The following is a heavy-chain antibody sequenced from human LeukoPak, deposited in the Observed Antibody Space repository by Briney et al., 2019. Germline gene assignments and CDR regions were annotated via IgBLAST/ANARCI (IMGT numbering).Heavy chain of an antibody. J-gene: IGHJ4*02. CDR3: ARDSRDGYSHFDS. V-gene: IGHV4-31*03. D-gene: IGHD5-24*01. CDR2: IYHSGTT. Sequence: SQTLSLTCTVSGGSISNGISYWSWIRQPPEQGLEWIGYIYHSGTTYYSPYLKSRVTISVDTSKNQFSLKLSSVTAADTAVYYCARDSRDGYSHFDSWGQGTLVTVS. CDR1: GGSISNGISY.